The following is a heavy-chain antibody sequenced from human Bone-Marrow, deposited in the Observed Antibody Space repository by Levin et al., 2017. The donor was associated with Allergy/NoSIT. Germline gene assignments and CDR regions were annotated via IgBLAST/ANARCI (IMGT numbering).Heavy chain of an antibody. J-gene: IGHJ3*02. CDR3: ARVAGCSSTSCLTVDAFDI. CDR2: ISAYNGNT. CDR1: GYTFTSYG. D-gene: IGHD2-2*01. V-gene: IGHV1-18*01. Sequence: ASVKVSCKASGYTFTSYGISWVRQAPGQGLEWMGWISAYNGNTNYAQKLQGRVTMTTDTSTSTAYMELRSLRSDDTAAYYCARVAGCSSTSCLTVDAFDIWGQGTMVTVSS.